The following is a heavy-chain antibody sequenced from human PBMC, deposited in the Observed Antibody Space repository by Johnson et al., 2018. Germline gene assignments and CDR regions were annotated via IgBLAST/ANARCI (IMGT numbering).Heavy chain of an antibody. V-gene: IGHV3-9*01. Sequence: VQLVQSGGGVVQPGRSLRLSCAASGFTFDDYAMHWVRQAPGKGLEWVSNINCNSDITGYGGSVKGRFTISSDDSKNTLHLQMNSLKTEDTAVYYCTTDLSFDIWGQGTMVTVSS. J-gene: IGHJ3*02. CDR1: GFTFDDYA. CDR3: TTDLSFDI. CDR2: INCNSDIT.